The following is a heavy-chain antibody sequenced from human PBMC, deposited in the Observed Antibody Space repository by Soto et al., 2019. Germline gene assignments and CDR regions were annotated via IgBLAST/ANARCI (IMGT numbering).Heavy chain of an antibody. J-gene: IGHJ6*02. V-gene: IGHV4-39*01. CDR2: IYYSGST. D-gene: IGHD1-26*01. Sequence: PSETLSLTCTVSVGSISSSSYCWGWIRQPPGKGLEWIGSIYYSGSTYYNPSLKSRVTISVDTSKNQFSLKLSSVTAADTAVYYCARTGVPGSYYYYYGMDVWGQGTTVTVSS. CDR3: ARTGVPGSYYYYYGMDV. CDR1: VGSISSSSYC.